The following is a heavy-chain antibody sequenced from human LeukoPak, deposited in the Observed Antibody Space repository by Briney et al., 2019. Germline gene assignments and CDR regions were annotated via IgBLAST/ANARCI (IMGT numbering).Heavy chain of an antibody. CDR1: GFLFSNYE. D-gene: IGHD3-10*01. CDR2: VSSSGFIT. J-gene: IGHJ4*02. Sequence: GGSLRLSCVASGFLFSNYEMNWVRQAPRKGLEWVAYVSSSGFITYYADSVKGRFTISRDNANSSLYLQMNTLRADDTAIYYCARDRGSYYNFDQWGQGTLVTVSS. V-gene: IGHV3-48*03. CDR3: ARDRGSYYNFDQ.